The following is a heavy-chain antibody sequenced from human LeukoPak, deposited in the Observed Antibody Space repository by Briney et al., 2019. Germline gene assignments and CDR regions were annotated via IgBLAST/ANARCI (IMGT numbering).Heavy chain of an antibody. J-gene: IGHJ3*02. CDR1: GGSISSGGYY. Sequence: PPETLSLTCTVSGGSISSGGYYWSWIRQPPGKGLEWIGYIYHSGSTYYNPSLKSRVTISVDRSKNQFSLKLSSVTAADTAVYYCARALGPENAFDIWGQGTMVTVSS. CDR2: IYHSGST. V-gene: IGHV4-30-2*01. D-gene: IGHD3-10*01. CDR3: ARALGPENAFDI.